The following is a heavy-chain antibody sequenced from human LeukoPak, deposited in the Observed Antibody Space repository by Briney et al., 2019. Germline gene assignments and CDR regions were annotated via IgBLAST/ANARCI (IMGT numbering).Heavy chain of an antibody. CDR1: GYTFTSYY. Sequence: ASVKVPCKASGYTFTSYYMHWVRQAPGQGLEWMGIINPSGGSTSYAQKFQGRVTMTRDMSTSTVYMELSSLRSEDTAVYYCARETQSTGYSSSWYLRAPQNWFDPWGQGTLVPVSS. D-gene: IGHD6-13*01. CDR3: ARETQSTGYSSSWYLRAPQNWFDP. CDR2: INPSGGST. V-gene: IGHV1-46*01. J-gene: IGHJ5*02.